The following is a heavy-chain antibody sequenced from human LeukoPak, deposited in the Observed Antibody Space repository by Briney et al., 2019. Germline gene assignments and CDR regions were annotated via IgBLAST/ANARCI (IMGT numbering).Heavy chain of an antibody. V-gene: IGHV1-24*01. CDR3: ATWGQPLASSGAFDI. J-gene: IGHJ3*02. Sequence: GASVKVSCKVSGYTLTELSMDWVRQAPGKGLEWMGGFDPEDGETIYAQKFQGRVTMTEDTSTDTAYMELSSLRSEDTAAYYCATWGQPLASSGAFDIWGQGTMVTVSS. CDR1: GYTLTELS. D-gene: IGHD6-6*01. CDR2: FDPEDGET.